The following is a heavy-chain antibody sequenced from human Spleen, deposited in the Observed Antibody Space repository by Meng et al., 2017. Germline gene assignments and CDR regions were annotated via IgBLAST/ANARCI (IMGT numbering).Heavy chain of an antibody. CDR2: INWNGGST. Sequence: GESLKISCAASGFTFDDYGMSWVRQAPGKGLEWVSGINWNGGSTGYADSVKGRFTISRDNSKNTLYLQMNSLRAEETAVYYCARGPCSSTSCYVSYYYRMDVWGQGTTVTVSS. CDR1: GFTFDDYG. V-gene: IGHV3-20*04. J-gene: IGHJ6*01. D-gene: IGHD2-2*01. CDR3: ARGPCSSTSCYVSYYYRMDV.